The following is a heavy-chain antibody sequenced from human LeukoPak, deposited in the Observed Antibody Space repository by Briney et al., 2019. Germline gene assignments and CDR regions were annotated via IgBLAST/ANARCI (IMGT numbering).Heavy chain of an antibody. V-gene: IGHV3-30-3*01. D-gene: IGHD2-15*01. CDR2: ISYDGTNK. CDR3: ARDPGRSGDSCYSDY. J-gene: IGHJ4*02. Sequence: GGSLRLSCAASGFTFSNYAMQWVRQAPGKGLEWVAVISYDGTNKYYADSVKGRFTISRDNAKNSLYLQMNSLRAEDTAVYYCARDPGRSGDSCYSDYWGQGTLVTVSS. CDR1: GFTFSNYA.